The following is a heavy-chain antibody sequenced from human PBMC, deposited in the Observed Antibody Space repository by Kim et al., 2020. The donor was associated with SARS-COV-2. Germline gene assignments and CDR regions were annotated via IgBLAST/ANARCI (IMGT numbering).Heavy chain of an antibody. V-gene: IGHV1-46*01. CDR3: ARDFKEPRGYWRGDYYYGMDV. Sequence: ASVKVSCKASGYTFTSYYMHWVRQAPGQGLEWMGIINPSGGSTSYAQKFQGRVTMTRDTSTSTVYMELSSLRSEDTAVYYCARDFKEPRGYWRGDYYYGMDVWGQGTTVTVSS. CDR1: GYTFTSYY. CDR2: INPSGGST. J-gene: IGHJ6*02. D-gene: IGHD1-1*01.